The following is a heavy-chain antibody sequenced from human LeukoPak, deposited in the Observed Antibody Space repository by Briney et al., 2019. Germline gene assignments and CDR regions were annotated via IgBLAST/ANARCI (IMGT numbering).Heavy chain of an antibody. V-gene: IGHV4-31*03. Sequence: SETLSLTCTVSGGSISSGGYYWSWIRQHPGKGLEWIGYIYYSGSTYYNPSLKSRVTISVDTSKNKFSLKLSSVTAADTAVYYCARDQMDDSDAFDIWGQGTMVTVSS. CDR1: GGSISSGGYY. J-gene: IGHJ3*02. CDR2: IYYSGST. CDR3: ARDQMDDSDAFDI. D-gene: IGHD5-24*01.